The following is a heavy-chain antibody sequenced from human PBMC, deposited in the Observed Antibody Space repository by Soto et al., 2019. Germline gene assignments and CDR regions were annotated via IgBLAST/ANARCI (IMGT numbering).Heavy chain of an antibody. CDR2: IYYSGST. CDR3: ARDWYCGGDCYSRGGWFDP. V-gene: IGHV4-30-4*01. Sequence: QVQLQESGPGLVKPSQTLSLTCTVSGGSISSGDYYWSWIRQPPGKGLEWIGYIYYSGSTYYNPSLKSRVTISVDTSKNQFSLKLSSVTAADTAVYYCARDWYCGGDCYSRGGWFDPWGHGTLVTVSS. CDR1: GGSISSGDYY. D-gene: IGHD2-21*02. J-gene: IGHJ5*02.